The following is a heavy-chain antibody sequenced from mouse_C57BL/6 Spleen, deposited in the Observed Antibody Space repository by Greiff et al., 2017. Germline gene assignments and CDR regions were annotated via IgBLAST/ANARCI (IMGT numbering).Heavy chain of an antibody. CDR2: IYPGDGDT. J-gene: IGHJ2*01. V-gene: IGHV1-80*01. Sequence: VQLQQSGAELVKPGASVKISCKASGYAFSSYWMNWVKQRPGKGLEWIGQIYPGDGDTNYNGKFKGKATLTADKSSSTAYMQLSSLTSEDSAVYFCARGGTAQAPDYWGQGTTLTVSS. D-gene: IGHD3-2*02. CDR3: ARGGTAQAPDY. CDR1: GYAFSSYW.